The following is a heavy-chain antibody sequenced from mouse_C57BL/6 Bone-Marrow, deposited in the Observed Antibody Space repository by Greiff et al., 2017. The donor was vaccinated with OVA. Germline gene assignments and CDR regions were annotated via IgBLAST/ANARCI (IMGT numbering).Heavy chain of an antibody. CDR1: GYAFSSSW. J-gene: IGHJ2*01. V-gene: IGHV1-82*01. CDR3: ERWRLRRRGGFDY. Sequence: QVQLQQSGPELVKPGASVKISCKASGYAFSSSWMNWVKQRPGKGLEWIGRIYPGDGDTNYNGKFKGKATLTADKSSSTAYMQLSSLTSEDSAVDVCERWRLRRRGGFDYWGQGTTLTVSS. D-gene: IGHD2-2*01. CDR2: IYPGDGDT.